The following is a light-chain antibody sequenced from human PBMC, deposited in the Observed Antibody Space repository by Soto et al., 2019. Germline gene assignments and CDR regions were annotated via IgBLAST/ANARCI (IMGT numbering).Light chain of an antibody. CDR2: RNN. Sequence: QPVLTQPPSASGTPGQRVTISCSGSSSNIGSNYVYWYQQLPGTAPKLLIYRNNQRPSGVPDRFSGSKSGTSASLAISGLRSEDGADYYCAAWDDSLSGPVFGTGTKLTVL. J-gene: IGLJ1*01. CDR3: AAWDDSLSGPV. CDR1: SSNIGSNY. V-gene: IGLV1-47*01.